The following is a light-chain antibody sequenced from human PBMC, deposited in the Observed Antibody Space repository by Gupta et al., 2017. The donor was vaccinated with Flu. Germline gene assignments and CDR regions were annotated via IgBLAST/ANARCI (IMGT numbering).Light chain of an antibody. CDR3: QLYDSSLFT. CDR1: QSFSSSY. CDR2: GAS. V-gene: IGKV3-20*01. Sequence: GTLSLSPGESATLSCRASQSFSSSYLAWYQQNPGQAPRLLIFGASIRATGIPDRFRGSGSGTEFTLTISRREPEDFAVYYCQLYDSSLFTFGGGTKVEIK. J-gene: IGKJ4*01.